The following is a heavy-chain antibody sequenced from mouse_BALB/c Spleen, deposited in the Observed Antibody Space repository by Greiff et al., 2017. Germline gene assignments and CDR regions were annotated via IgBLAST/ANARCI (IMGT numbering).Heavy chain of an antibody. CDR3: ARWGLTVLYAMDY. V-gene: IGHV1-9*01. CDR2: ILPGSGST. J-gene: IGHJ4*01. D-gene: IGHD1-1*01. CDR1: GYTFSSYW. Sequence: QVQLQQSGAELMKPGASVKISCKATGYTFSSYWIEWVKQRPGHGLEWIGEILPGSGSTNYNEKFKGKATFTADTSSNTAYMQLSSLTSEDSAVYYCARWGLTVLYAMDYWGQGTSVTVSS.